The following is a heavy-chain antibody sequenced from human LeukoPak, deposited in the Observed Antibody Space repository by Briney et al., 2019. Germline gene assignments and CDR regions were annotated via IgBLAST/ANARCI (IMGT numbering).Heavy chain of an antibody. V-gene: IGHV4-39*01. CDR1: GGSISSGSYY. Sequence: SETLSLTCTVSGGSISSGSYYWGWIRQPPGKGLEWIGSIYYSGSTYYNPSLKSRVTISVDTSKNQFSLKLSSVTAADTAVYYCARPRRDYYDSSGYYSYYFDYWGQGTLVTVSS. CDR3: ARPRRDYYDSSGYYSYYFDY. CDR2: IYYSGST. D-gene: IGHD3-22*01. J-gene: IGHJ4*02.